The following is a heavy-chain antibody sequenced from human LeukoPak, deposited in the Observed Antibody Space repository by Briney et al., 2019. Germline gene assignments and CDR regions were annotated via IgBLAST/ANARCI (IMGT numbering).Heavy chain of an antibody. J-gene: IGHJ4*02. D-gene: IGHD1-26*01. CDR1: GGSISSGGYY. V-gene: IGHV4-31*03. CDR3: ARQASMGAPIDY. CDR2: IYYSGST. Sequence: KPSQTLSLTCTVSGGSISSGGYYWSWIRQHPGKGLEWIGYIYYSGSTYYNPSLKSRVTISVDTSKNQFSLKLSSVTAADTAVYYCARQASMGAPIDYWGQGTLVTVSS.